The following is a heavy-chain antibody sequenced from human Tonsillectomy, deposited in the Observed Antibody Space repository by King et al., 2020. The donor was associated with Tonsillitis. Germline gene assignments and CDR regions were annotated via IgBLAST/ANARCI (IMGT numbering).Heavy chain of an antibody. V-gene: IGHV3-30*18. CDR2: ISYDGSNK. CDR3: AKEWHIVVVTARPPFDY. D-gene: IGHD2-21*02. J-gene: IGHJ4*02. CDR1: GFTFSSYG. Sequence: VQLVESGGGVFQPGRSLRLSCAASGFTFSSYGMHWVRQAPGKGLEWVAVISYDGSNKYYADSVKGRFTISRDNSKNTLYLQMNSLRAEDTAVYYCAKEWHIVVVTARPPFDYWGQGTLVTVSS.